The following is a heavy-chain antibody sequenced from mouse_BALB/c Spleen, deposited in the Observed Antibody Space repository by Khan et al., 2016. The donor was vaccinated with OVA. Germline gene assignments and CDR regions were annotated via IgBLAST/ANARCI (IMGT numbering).Heavy chain of an antibody. CDR2: INPANGNT. J-gene: IGHJ2*01. CDR3: ARTNYYGYVSY. D-gene: IGHD1-2*01. CDR1: GFNFKDTY. V-gene: IGHV14-3*02. Sequence: VQLQQSGAELVKPGASVKLSCKASGFNFKDTYMHWVKQRPEQGLEWIGWINPANGNTKYDQKFQGKATLTADTSSNTAYLQLSSLTSEDTAVYYCARTNYYGYVSYWGQGTTLTVSS.